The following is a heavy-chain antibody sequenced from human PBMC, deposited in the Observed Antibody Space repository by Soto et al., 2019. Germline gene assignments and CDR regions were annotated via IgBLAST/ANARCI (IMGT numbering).Heavy chain of an antibody. CDR1: GFTFSSYS. V-gene: IGHV3-21*04. CDR3: ARNVEGS. Sequence: GGSLRLSCAASGFTFSSYSMNWVRQAPGKGLEWVSSISSSSTYIYYGDSVKGRFTISRDNVKNSLYLHMNSLRVEDTAVYYCARNVEGSWGQGTLVTVSS. J-gene: IGHJ5*02. CDR2: ISSSSTYI. D-gene: IGHD2-15*01.